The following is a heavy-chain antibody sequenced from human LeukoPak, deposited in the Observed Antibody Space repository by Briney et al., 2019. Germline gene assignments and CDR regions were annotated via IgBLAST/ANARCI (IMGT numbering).Heavy chain of an antibody. D-gene: IGHD2-15*01. CDR1: GGTFSSYA. Sequence: PWSSVKVSCKASGGTFSSYAISWVRQAPGQGLEWMGGIIPIFGTANYAQKFQGRLTITADKSTSTAYMEPSSLRSEDTAVYYCARDHRMTRGSNFDYWGQGTLVTVSS. J-gene: IGHJ4*02. V-gene: IGHV1-69*06. CDR3: ARDHRMTRGSNFDY. CDR2: IIPIFGTA.